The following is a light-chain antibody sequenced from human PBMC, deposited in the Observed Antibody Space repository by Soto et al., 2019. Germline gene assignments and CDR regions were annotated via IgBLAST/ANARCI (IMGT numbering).Light chain of an antibody. CDR2: GNS. CDR1: RSNIGRNT. J-gene: IGLJ2*01. V-gene: IGLV1-44*01. Sequence: QSVLTQPPSASATPGQRVTISCSGSRSNIGRNTLNWYQQVPGTAPKLFIYGNSHRPSGVPDRFSGSKSGTSASLVISGVQSEDEADYYCSAWDDSLNGVVFGGGTQLTVL. CDR3: SAWDDSLNGVV.